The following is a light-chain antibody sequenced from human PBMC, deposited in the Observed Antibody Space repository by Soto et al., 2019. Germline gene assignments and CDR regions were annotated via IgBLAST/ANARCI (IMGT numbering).Light chain of an antibody. CDR1: SSDVGGYNY. CDR2: EVS. Sequence: QSVLTQPPSASGSPGQSVTISCTGTSSDVGGYNYVSWYQQHPGKAPKVMMYEVSNRPSGVPDRFSGSKSGNTASLTVSGLQAEDEADYYCSSYGGTNSLKVFGGGTKVTVL. J-gene: IGLJ2*01. CDR3: SSYGGTNSLKV. V-gene: IGLV2-8*01.